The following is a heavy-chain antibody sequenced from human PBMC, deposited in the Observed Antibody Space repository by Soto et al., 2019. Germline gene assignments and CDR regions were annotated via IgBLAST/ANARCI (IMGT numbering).Heavy chain of an antibody. CDR3: ARGGGWTVTTIFYYFDY. CDR1: GGSISSYS. CDR2: IYYSGST. Sequence: SETLSLTWTVSGGSISSYSWSWIRQHPEKGLEWIGYIYYSGSTNYNPSLKSRVTISVDTSKNQFSLKLSSVTAADTAVYYCARGGGWTVTTIFYYFDYWGQGTLVTVSS. D-gene: IGHD4-4*01. J-gene: IGHJ4*02. V-gene: IGHV4-59*01.